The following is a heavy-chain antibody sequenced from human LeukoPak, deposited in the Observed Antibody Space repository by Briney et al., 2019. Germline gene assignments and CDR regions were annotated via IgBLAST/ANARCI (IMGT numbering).Heavy chain of an antibody. Sequence: GGSLRLSCAASGFTFSSYAMSWVRQAPGKGLEWVSAISGGGGSTYYADSVKGRFTISRDNSKNTLYLQMNSLRAEDTAVYYCAKDPRRGITTLFDYWGQGTLVTVSS. CDR1: GFTFSSYA. CDR2: ISGGGGST. D-gene: IGHD3-3*01. V-gene: IGHV3-23*01. CDR3: AKDPRRGITTLFDY. J-gene: IGHJ4*02.